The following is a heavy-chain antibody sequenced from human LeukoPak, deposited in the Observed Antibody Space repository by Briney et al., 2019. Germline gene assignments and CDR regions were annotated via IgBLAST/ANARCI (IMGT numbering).Heavy chain of an antibody. V-gene: IGHV3-74*01. CDR1: GFTFSSYW. CDR2: INTDGSST. D-gene: IGHD1-1*01. CDR3: ASLQNVPSYYYYYVMDV. J-gene: IGHJ6*02. Sequence: PGGSLRLSCAASGFTFSSYWMHWVRQAPGKGLVWVSRINTDGSSTSYADSVKGRLTISRDNAKNTLYLQMNSLRAEDTAVYYCASLQNVPSYYYYYVMDVWGQGTTVTVSS.